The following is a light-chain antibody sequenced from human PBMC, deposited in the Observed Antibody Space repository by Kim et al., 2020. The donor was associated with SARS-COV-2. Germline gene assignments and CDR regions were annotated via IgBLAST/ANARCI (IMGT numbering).Light chain of an antibody. J-gene: IGKJ4*02. V-gene: IGKV3-15*01. CDR2: GAS. CDR1: QSVSSK. CDR3: QQYNNWPLT. Sequence: GSPVEGATLSCRASQSVSSKLAWYQQKPGQAPRLLIYGASTRATGIPARFSGSGSGTEFTLTISSLQSEDFAVYYCQQYNNWPLTFGGGTKVDIK.